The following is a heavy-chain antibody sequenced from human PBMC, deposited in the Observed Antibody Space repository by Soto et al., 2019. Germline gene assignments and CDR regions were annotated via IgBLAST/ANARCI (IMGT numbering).Heavy chain of an antibody. Sequence: EALLVQSGAEVKKPGESLRISCQASGYNFANYRLSWVRQMPGKGLEWMGRVDPSDSYTTYSPSFQGLVTISVDKSISTAYLQWSSLKASDTAIYYCARRGSETYYNAVQKDYFDSWGQGTLVTVSS. CDR3: ARRGSETYYNAVQKDYFDS. V-gene: IGHV5-10-1*03. D-gene: IGHD3-10*01. CDR2: VDPSDSYT. J-gene: IGHJ4*02. CDR1: GYNFANYR.